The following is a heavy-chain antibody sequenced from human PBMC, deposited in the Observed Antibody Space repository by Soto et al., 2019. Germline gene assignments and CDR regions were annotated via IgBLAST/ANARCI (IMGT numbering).Heavy chain of an antibody. CDR3: AKATATGGGAFDF. D-gene: IGHD2-8*02. Sequence: GGSLRLSCAGSGITLSDHYIDWVRQAPGKGLEWVSTILVDGRTFYVDSVKSRFTISRDNSRNTVYLQMNSLTAGDTALYYCAKATATGGGAFDFCGQGTMVTVSS. CDR2: ILVDGRT. V-gene: IGHV3-23*01. J-gene: IGHJ3*01. CDR1: GITLSDHY.